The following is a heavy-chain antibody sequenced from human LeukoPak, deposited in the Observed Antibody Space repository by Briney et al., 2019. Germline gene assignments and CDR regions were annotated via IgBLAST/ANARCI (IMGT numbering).Heavy chain of an antibody. CDR1: RFTFDDYA. Sequence: GGSLRLSCAASRFTFDDYAMHWIRQAPGKSLELVSLISGDGTTTYYADSVEGRFTISRDNSKNSLYLQVNSLRTEDTALYYCGKDMGPLGTIWLDYWGQGTLVTVSS. CDR2: ISGDGTTT. J-gene: IGHJ4*02. D-gene: IGHD3-3*01. V-gene: IGHV3-43*02. CDR3: GKDMGPLGTIWLDY.